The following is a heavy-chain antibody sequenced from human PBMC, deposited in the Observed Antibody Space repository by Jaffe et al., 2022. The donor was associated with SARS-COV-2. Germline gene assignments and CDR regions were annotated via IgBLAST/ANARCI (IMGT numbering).Heavy chain of an antibody. CDR1: GFTFSSYD. V-gene: IGHV3-13*01. D-gene: IGHD6-19*01. CDR2: IGTAGDT. Sequence: EVQLVESGGGLVQPGGSLRLSCAASGFTFSSYDMHWVRQATGKGLEWVSAIGTAGDTYYPGSVKGRFTISRENAKNSLYLQMNSLRAGDTAVYYCARAGVAGINDAFDIWGQGTMVTVSS. J-gene: IGHJ3*02. CDR3: ARAGVAGINDAFDI.